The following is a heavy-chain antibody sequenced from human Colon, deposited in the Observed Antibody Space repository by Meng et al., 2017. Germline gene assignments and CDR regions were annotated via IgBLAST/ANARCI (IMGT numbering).Heavy chain of an antibody. J-gene: IGHJ4*02. CDR2: SYYSGST. CDR1: GISSSSATY. CDR3: ASSSGWWRLDS. Sequence: QVRLQEAGPGRGKPSGTLARTCAVSGISSSSATYWTWVRQSPGKGLEWIGESYYSGSTSYNPSLKSRVTISLDKSKNQFSLILTSVTAADTAIYYCASSSGWWRLDSWGQGTLVTVSS. D-gene: IGHD6-19*01. V-gene: IGHV4-4*02.